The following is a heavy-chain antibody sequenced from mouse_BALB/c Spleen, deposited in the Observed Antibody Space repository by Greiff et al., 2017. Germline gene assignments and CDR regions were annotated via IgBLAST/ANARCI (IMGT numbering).Heavy chain of an antibody. Sequence: QVQLQQSGAEVVKPGASVKLSCKASGYTFTSYYMYWVKQRTGQGLEWIGEINPSNGGTNFNEKFKSKATLTVDKSSSTAYMQLSSLTSEDSAVYYCTRWGDYDDYWGQGTTLTVSS. D-gene: IGHD2-4*01. CDR1: GYTFTSYY. CDR3: TRWGDYDDY. V-gene: IGHV1S81*02. CDR2: INPSNGGT. J-gene: IGHJ2*01.